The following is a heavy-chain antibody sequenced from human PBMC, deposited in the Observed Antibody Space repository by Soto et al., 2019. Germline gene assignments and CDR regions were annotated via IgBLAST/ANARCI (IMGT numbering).Heavy chain of an antibody. CDR3: ARDNVDYYYYYGMDV. Sequence: ASVKVSCKASGYTFTSYGISWVRQAPGQGLEWMGWISAYNGNTNYAQKLQGRVTMTTDTSTSTAYMELRSLRSDDTAVYYCARDNVDYYYYYGMDVWGQGTTVTVSS. J-gene: IGHJ6*02. V-gene: IGHV1-18*01. CDR1: GYTFTSYG. CDR2: ISAYNGNT.